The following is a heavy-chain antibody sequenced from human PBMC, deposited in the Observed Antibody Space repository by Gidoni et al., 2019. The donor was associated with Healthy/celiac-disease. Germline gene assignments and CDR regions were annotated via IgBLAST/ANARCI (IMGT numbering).Heavy chain of an antibody. Sequence: QITLKESGPTLVKPTQTLTLTCTFSGFSLSTSGVGVGWIRQPPGKALEWRALIYWNDDKRYSPSLKSRLTITKDTSKNQVVLTMTNMDPGDTATYYCAHRRIGLGVVRGVIFRAPFDPWGQGTLVTVSS. CDR2: IYWNDDK. D-gene: IGHD3-10*01. V-gene: IGHV2-5*01. CDR3: AHRRIGLGVVRGVIFRAPFDP. CDR1: GFSLSTSGVG. J-gene: IGHJ5*02.